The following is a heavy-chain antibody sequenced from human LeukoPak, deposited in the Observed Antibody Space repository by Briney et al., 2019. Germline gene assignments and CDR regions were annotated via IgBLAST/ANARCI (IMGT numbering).Heavy chain of an antibody. CDR1: GFTFSSYW. CDR3: SSGNSHAFDI. V-gene: IGHV3-74*01. D-gene: IGHD4-23*01. CDR2: INSDGSST. Sequence: GGSLRLSCVASGFTFSSYWIHWVRQAPGKGLVWVSRINSDGSSTSYADSVKGRFTIPRDNAKNTLYLQMNNLRAEDTAVYYCSSGNSHAFDIWGQGTMVTVSS. J-gene: IGHJ3*02.